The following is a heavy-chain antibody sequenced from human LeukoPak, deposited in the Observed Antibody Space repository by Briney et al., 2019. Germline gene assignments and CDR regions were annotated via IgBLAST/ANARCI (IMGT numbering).Heavy chain of an antibody. Sequence: ASVKVSCKASGYTFTSYGISWVRQAPGQGLEWLGWISTYNGNTHYAQKLQGRVTMTRDTSISTAYMELSRLRSDDTAVYYCARQLPSPNDHYYFDYWGQGTLVTVSS. D-gene: IGHD1-1*01. CDR2: ISTYNGNT. CDR1: GYTFTSYG. J-gene: IGHJ4*02. V-gene: IGHV1-18*01. CDR3: ARQLPSPNDHYYFDY.